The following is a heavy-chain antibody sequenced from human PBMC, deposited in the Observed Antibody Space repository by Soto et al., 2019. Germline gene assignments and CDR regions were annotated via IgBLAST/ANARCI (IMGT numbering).Heavy chain of an antibody. CDR3: ARDLDGSGSYYTDF. Sequence: ASVKVSCKASGYAFSHYGISWVLLAPGQGLEWMGWIGVYNGKTNYAQKLQGRVTMTTDTSTSTAYMELRSLRSDDTAVYYCARDLDGSGSYYTDFWGQGTLVTVSS. CDR2: IGVYNGKT. V-gene: IGHV1-18*01. D-gene: IGHD3-10*01. CDR1: GYAFSHYG. J-gene: IGHJ4*02.